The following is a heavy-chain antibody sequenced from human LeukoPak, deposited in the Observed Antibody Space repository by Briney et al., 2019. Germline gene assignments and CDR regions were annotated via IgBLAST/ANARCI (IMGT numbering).Heavy chain of an antibody. CDR3: AKDKAISWVAYYFDY. CDR1: GFTFDDYA. J-gene: IGHJ4*02. D-gene: IGHD3-3*01. Sequence: GGSLRLSCAVSGFTFDDYAMHWVRQAPGKGLEWVSGISWNSGSIGYADSVKGRFTISRGNAKNSLYLQMNSLRAEDTALYYCAKDKAISWVAYYFDYWGQGTLVTVSS. CDR2: ISWNSGSI. V-gene: IGHV3-9*01.